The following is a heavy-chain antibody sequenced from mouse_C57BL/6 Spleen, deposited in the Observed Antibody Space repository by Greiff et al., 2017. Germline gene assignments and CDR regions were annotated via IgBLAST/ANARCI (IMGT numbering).Heavy chain of an antibody. Sequence: QVHVKQSGAELVKPGASVKISCKASGYAFSSYWMNWVKQRPGKGLEWIGQIYPGDGDTNYNGKFKGKATLTADKSSSTAYMQLSSLASEDSAVYFCASYGSSLFDYWGQGTTLTVSS. D-gene: IGHD1-1*01. CDR3: ASYGSSLFDY. CDR1: GYAFSSYW. CDR2: IYPGDGDT. V-gene: IGHV1-80*01. J-gene: IGHJ2*01.